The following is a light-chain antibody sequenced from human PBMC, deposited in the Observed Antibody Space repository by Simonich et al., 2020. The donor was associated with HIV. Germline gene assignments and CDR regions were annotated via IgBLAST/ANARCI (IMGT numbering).Light chain of an antibody. V-gene: IGLV6-57*03. CDR3: QSYDRSNQRI. Sequence: NFMLTQPHSVSASPGKTVTISCTRSSGNIASNYVQWYQLRPGTAPTTVIYEDNHRPSGVPDRFSGSIDSSSNSASLTISGLKTEDEADYYCQSYDRSNQRIFGGGTKLTVL. CDR2: EDN. CDR1: SGNIASNY. J-gene: IGLJ2*01.